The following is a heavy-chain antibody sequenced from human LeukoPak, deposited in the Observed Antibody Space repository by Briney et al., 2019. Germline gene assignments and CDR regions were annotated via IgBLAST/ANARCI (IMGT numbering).Heavy chain of an antibody. D-gene: IGHD6-6*01. CDR3: ARYTARPEYYFDY. V-gene: IGHV4-4*09. CDR2: IYTSGST. CDR1: GGSISSYY. Sequence: PSETLSLTCTVSGGSISSYYWSWIRQPPGKGLEWIGYIYTSGSTNYNPSLKSRVTISVDTSKNQFSLKLSSVTAADTAVYYCARYTARPEYYFDYWGQGTLVTVSS. J-gene: IGHJ4*02.